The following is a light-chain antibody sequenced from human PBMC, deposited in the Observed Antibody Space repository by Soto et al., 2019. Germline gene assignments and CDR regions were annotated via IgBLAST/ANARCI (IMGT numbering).Light chain of an antibody. CDR1: QSVLYSSNDRSY. J-gene: IGKJ4*01. Sequence: EIVMTQSPDSLAVSLGERATIKCKSSQSVLYSSNDRSYLAWFQQKPGQPPKALIYWASSRESGVPDRFSGSGSGTDFTLIISSLQPEDFATYYCQQANSFPLTFGGGTKVEIK. CDR2: WAS. V-gene: IGKV4-1*01. CDR3: QQANSFPLT.